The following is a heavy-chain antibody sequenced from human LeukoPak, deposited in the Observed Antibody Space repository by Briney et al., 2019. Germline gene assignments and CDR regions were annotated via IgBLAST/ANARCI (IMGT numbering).Heavy chain of an antibody. D-gene: IGHD3-10*01. V-gene: IGHV3-30*04. Sequence: GGSLRLSCAASGFTFSSYAMHWVRQAPGKGLEWVAVISYDGSNKYYADSVKGRFTISRDNSKNTLYLQMNSLRAEDTAVYYCARGPRITMVRGVITFDYWGQGTLDTVSS. J-gene: IGHJ4*02. CDR2: ISYDGSNK. CDR3: ARGPRITMVRGVITFDY. CDR1: GFTFSSYA.